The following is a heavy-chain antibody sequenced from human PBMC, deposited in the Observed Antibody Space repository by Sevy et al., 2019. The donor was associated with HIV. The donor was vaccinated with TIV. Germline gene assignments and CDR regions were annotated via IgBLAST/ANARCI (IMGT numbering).Heavy chain of an antibody. Sequence: GGSLRLSCVASGFTFSGSWMTWVRQAPGKGLERIAFINEDGSRLGYVDPVRGRFTISRENTKNSLYLRMNSLRAEDTAVYFCARDRAYSALDYWGQGTLVTVSS. V-gene: IGHV3-7*01. J-gene: IGHJ4*02. D-gene: IGHD5-18*01. CDR3: ARDRAYSALDY. CDR1: GFTFSGSW. CDR2: INEDGSRL.